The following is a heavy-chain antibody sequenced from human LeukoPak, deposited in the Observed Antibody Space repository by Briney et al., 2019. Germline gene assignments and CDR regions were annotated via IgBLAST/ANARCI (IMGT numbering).Heavy chain of an antibody. CDR3: ARGYDYGGPYYFDY. D-gene: IGHD4-23*01. J-gene: IGHJ4*02. Sequence: SETLSLTCTVSGGSISSYYWSWIRQPPGKGLEWIGYIHYSGSTNYNPSLKSGVTISVDTSKNQFSLKLSSVTAADTAIYYCARGYDYGGPYYFDYWGQGTLVTVSS. V-gene: IGHV4-59*01. CDR2: IHYSGST. CDR1: GGSISSYY.